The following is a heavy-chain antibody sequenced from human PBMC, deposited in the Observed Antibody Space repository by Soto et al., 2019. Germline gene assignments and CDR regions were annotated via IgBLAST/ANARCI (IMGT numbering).Heavy chain of an antibody. CDR3: ARWWSGSRQGFDP. CDR1: GGSISSGDYY. J-gene: IGHJ5*02. CDR2: IYYSGST. Sequence: QVQLQVWGTGLVKPSQTLSLTCTVSGGSISSGDYYWSWIRRHPGKGLEWIGYIYYSGSTYYNPSLKSRVTISVDTSKNQFSLKLSSVTAADTAVYYCARWWSGSRQGFDPWGQGTLVTVSS. D-gene: IGHD3-3*01. V-gene: IGHV4-31*03.